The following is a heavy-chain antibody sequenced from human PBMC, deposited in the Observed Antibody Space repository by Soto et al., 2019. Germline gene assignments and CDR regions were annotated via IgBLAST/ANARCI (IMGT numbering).Heavy chain of an antibody. V-gene: IGHV4-30-2*01. CDR3: ARDSWGDAFDI. D-gene: IGHD3-16*01. Sequence: QLQLRESGSGLVKPSQTLSLTCAVSGGSISSGGYSWSWIRQPPGKGLEWIGYIYHSGSTYYNPSLKSRVTISVDRSKNQFSLKLSSVTAADTAVYYCARDSWGDAFDIWGQGTMVTVSS. CDR2: IYHSGST. J-gene: IGHJ3*02. CDR1: GGSISSGGYS.